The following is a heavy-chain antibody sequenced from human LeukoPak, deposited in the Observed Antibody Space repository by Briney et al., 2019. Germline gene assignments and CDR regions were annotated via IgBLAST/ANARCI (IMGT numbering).Heavy chain of an antibody. D-gene: IGHD1-26*01. CDR2: ISGSGSST. CDR3: AKGPFAWELLHWFDP. Sequence: PGGSLRLSCAASGFTFSSYAMSWVRQAPGKGLEWVSAISGSGSSTYYADSVKGRFTISRDNSKNTLYLQMNSLRAEDTAVYYCAKGPFAWELLHWFDPWGQGTLVTVSS. CDR1: GFTFSSYA. V-gene: IGHV3-23*01. J-gene: IGHJ5*02.